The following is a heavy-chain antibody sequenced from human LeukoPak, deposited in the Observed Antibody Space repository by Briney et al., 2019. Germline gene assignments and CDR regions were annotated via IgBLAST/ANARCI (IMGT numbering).Heavy chain of an antibody. Sequence: GASVKVSRMASGYTFTSYDINWVRQATGQGLEWMGWMNPNSGNTGYAQKFQGRVTMTSNTSISAAYMELSSLRSEDTAVYYCATGRGFGESLSTDYWGQGTLVTVSS. D-gene: IGHD3-10*01. CDR2: MNPNSGNT. V-gene: IGHV1-8*01. CDR3: ATGRGFGESLSTDY. CDR1: GYTFTSYD. J-gene: IGHJ4*02.